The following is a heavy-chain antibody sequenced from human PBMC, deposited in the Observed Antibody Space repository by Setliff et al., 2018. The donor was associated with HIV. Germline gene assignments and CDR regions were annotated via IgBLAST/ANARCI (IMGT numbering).Heavy chain of an antibody. V-gene: IGHV4-59*08. D-gene: IGHD3-3*01. CDR3: ARCYYNFWSGYPLDYMDV. CDR1: GGSIRGYY. CDR2: VFYNGST. Sequence: SETLSLTCTVSGGSIRGYYWSWIRQSPGKGLEWIGYVFYNGSTNYNPSLKSRVTMSVGTSKNQFSLKLSSVTAADTAVYYCARCYYNFWSGYPLDYMDVWGKGTTVTVSS. J-gene: IGHJ6*03.